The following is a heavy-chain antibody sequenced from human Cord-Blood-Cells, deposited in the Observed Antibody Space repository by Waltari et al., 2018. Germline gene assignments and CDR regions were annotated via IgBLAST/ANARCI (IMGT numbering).Heavy chain of an antibody. D-gene: IGHD6-13*01. Sequence: QVQLVQSGAEVKKPGASVQFSCKVSVYTLTSLPMHWVRQAPGTGLEWMGGFDPEDGETIYAQKFQGRVTMTEDTSTDTAYMELSSLRSEDTAVYYCAIAAAGTFDYWGQGTLVTVSS. V-gene: IGHV1-24*01. CDR3: AIAAAGTFDY. CDR1: VYTLTSLP. CDR2: FDPEDGET. J-gene: IGHJ4*02.